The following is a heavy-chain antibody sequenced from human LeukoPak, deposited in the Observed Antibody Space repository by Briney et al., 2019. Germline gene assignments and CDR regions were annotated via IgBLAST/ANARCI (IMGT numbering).Heavy chain of an antibody. CDR2: IYSDNT. CDR3: AKSDSGTYFDF. CDR1: GFTVSSNS. V-gene: IGHV3-66*03. Sequence: PGGSLRLSCTVSGFTVSSNSMSWVRQAPGKGLEWVSFIYSDNTHYSDSVKGRFTISRDNSKNTLYLQMNSLRAEDTAVYYCAKSDSGTYFDFRGQGALVTVSS. J-gene: IGHJ4*02. D-gene: IGHD1-26*01.